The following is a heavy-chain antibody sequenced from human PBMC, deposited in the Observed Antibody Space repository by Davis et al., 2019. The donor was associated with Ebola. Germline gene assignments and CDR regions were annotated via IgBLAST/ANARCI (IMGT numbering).Heavy chain of an antibody. J-gene: IGHJ4*02. CDR3: ARAAFYYDSSGPDY. CDR2: INHSGST. V-gene: IGHV4-34*01. D-gene: IGHD3-22*01. Sequence: SETLSLTCAVSGGSISSGGYSWSWIRQPPGKGLEWIGEINHSGSTNYNPSLKSRVTISVDTSKNQFSLKLSSVTAADTAVYYCARAAFYYDSSGPDYWGQGTLVTVSS. CDR1: GGSISSGGYS.